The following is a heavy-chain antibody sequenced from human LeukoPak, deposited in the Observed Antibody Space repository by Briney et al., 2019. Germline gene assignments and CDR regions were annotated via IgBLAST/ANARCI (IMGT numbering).Heavy chain of an antibody. CDR3: ARAASTIFGVVANAFDI. CDR2: IYYSGST. V-gene: IGHV4-59*01. Sequence: SETLSLTCTVSGGSISSYYWSWIRQPPGKGLEWIGYIYYSGSTNYNPSLKSRVTISVDTSKNQFSLKLSSVTAADTAVYYCARAASTIFGVVANAFDIWGQGTMVTVSS. D-gene: IGHD3-3*01. CDR1: GGSISSYY. J-gene: IGHJ3*02.